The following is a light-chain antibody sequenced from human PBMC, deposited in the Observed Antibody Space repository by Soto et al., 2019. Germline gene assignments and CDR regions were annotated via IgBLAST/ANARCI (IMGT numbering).Light chain of an antibody. CDR2: STS. CDR1: QRFGSSN. J-gene: IGKJ1*01. V-gene: IGKV3-20*01. CDR3: QQYGNSPWT. Sequence: EIVLTQSPGTLSLSPGERGTLSCRASQRFGSSNLAWYQQKPGQAPRLLIYSTSSRATGIPDRFSGSGSGTDLTLTISRLEPEDFAVYYCQQYGNSPWTFGQGTKVDI.